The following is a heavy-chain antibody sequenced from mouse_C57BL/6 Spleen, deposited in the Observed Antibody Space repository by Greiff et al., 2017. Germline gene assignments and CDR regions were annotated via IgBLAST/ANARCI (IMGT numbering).Heavy chain of an antibody. V-gene: IGHV1-5*01. CDR3: TRYYYGSSHAMDY. J-gene: IGHJ4*01. CDR1: GYTFTSYW. D-gene: IGHD1-1*01. Sequence: VHVKQSGTVLARPGASVKMSCKTSGYTFTSYWMHWVKQRPGQGLEWIGAIYPGNSDTSYNQKFKGKAKLTAVTSASTAYMELSSLTNEESAIYYCTRYYYGSSHAMDYWGQGTSVTVSS. CDR2: IYPGNSDT.